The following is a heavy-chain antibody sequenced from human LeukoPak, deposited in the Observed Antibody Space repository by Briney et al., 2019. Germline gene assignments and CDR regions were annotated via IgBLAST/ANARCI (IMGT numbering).Heavy chain of an antibody. J-gene: IGHJ4*02. Sequence: ASVNVSCKASGYTFTTCDINWVRQATGQGLEWMGWMNPNSGNTGYAQSFQGRVTMTRDTSISTAYMELSNLRSEDTAIYYCTRGSSGRRDYWGQGPLVTVSS. CDR3: TRGSSGRRDY. V-gene: IGHV1-8*01. CDR1: GYTFTTCD. D-gene: IGHD6-19*01. CDR2: MNPNSGNT.